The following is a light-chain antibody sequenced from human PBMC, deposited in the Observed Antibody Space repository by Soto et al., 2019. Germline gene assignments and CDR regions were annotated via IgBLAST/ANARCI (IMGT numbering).Light chain of an antibody. V-gene: IGKV3-20*01. Sequence: EIVLTQSPGTLSFSPGERATLSCRASQSVSSSYLAWYKQKPGQAPRLLIYGASSRATGIPDRFSGSGSGTDFTLTISSLQPEDFATYYCQQSYSTRITFGQGTRLEIK. J-gene: IGKJ5*01. CDR1: QSVSSSY. CDR2: GAS. CDR3: QQSYSTRIT.